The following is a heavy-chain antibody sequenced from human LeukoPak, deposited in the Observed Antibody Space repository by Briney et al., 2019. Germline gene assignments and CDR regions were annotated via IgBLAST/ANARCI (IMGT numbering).Heavy chain of an antibody. Sequence: PSETLSLTCTVSGGSISSGSYYWSWIRQPAGKGLECIGSIYTSGSTNYNPSLKSRVTISVDTSKNQFSLKLSSVTAADTAVYYCARDRVVAPGYYYYYYMDVWGKGTTVTISS. V-gene: IGHV4-61*02. J-gene: IGHJ6*03. CDR3: ARDRVVAPGYYYYYYMDV. D-gene: IGHD3-22*01. CDR2: IYTSGST. CDR1: GGSISSGSYY.